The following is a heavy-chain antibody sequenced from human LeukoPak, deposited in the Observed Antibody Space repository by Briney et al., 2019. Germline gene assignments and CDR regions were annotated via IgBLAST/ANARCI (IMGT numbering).Heavy chain of an antibody. J-gene: IGHJ4*02. Sequence: GESLRTCCKGSGYSFTSYRISYVRQMPGKGLEWMGRIDNSDSYTNYSSSFQGHVTISADKSISTAYLQWSSLKASDTAMYYCASEPGIAVAGTLVRWGQGTLVTVSS. CDR3: ASEPGIAVAGTLVR. CDR2: IDNSDSYT. D-gene: IGHD6-19*01. CDR1: GYSFTSYR. V-gene: IGHV5-10-1*01.